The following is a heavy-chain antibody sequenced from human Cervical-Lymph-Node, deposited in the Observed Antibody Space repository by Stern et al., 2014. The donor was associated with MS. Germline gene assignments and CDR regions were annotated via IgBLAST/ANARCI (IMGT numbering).Heavy chain of an antibody. Sequence: VQLVESGGGLVKPGGPLRLSCAASGFTFSSYYMSWIRQAPGKGLDWVSYISSNGSTIFYADSVKGRFSISRDNAKNSQYLQMNSLRAEDTAVYYCARDCKLRYFDWLSPYFDYWGQGTLVTVSS. CDR3: ARDCKLRYFDWLSPYFDY. V-gene: IGHV3-11*01. J-gene: IGHJ4*02. CDR2: ISSNGSTI. D-gene: IGHD3-9*01. CDR1: GFTFSSYY.